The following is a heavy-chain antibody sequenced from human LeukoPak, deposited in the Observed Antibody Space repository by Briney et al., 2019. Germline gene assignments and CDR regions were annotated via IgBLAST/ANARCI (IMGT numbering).Heavy chain of an antibody. Sequence: PGGSLRLSCAGSGFTFSDHYMTWIRQAPGKGLELFSYISTSGTSIYYADSVKGRFSISRGNAKNSLYLQMNSLRAEDTAVYYCARDPRLLDYWGQGTLVTVSS. V-gene: IGHV3-11*01. D-gene: IGHD3-3*01. CDR3: ARDPRLLDY. CDR2: ISTSGTSI. CDR1: GFTFSDHY. J-gene: IGHJ4*02.